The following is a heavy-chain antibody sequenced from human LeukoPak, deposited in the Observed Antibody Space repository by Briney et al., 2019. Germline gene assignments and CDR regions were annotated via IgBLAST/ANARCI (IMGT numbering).Heavy chain of an antibody. J-gene: IGHJ4*02. Sequence: SETLSLTCTVSGASISSGSYYWSWIRQPAGKGLEWIGRIYTSGSTNYNPSLKSRVTISVDTSKNQFSLKLSSVTAADTAVYYCARDVNRVYYFDYWGQGTLVTVSS. CDR2: IYTSGST. V-gene: IGHV4-61*02. CDR1: GASISSGSYY. D-gene: IGHD1-14*01. CDR3: ARDVNRVYYFDY.